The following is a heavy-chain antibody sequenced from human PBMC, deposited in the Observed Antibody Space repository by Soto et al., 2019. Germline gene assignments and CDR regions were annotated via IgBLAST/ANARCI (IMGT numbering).Heavy chain of an antibody. Sequence: GGSLRLSCAASGFTFSNAWMNWVRQAPGKGLEWVGRIKSKTDGGTTDYAAPVKGRFTISRDDSKNTLYLQMNSLKSEDTAVYYCMGKAVAGRVGDYYGMDVWGQVNTFTVSS. V-gene: IGHV3-15*07. CDR3: MGKAVAGRVGDYYGMDV. CDR1: GFTFSNAW. J-gene: IGHJ6*02. CDR2: IKSKTDGGTT. D-gene: IGHD6-19*01.